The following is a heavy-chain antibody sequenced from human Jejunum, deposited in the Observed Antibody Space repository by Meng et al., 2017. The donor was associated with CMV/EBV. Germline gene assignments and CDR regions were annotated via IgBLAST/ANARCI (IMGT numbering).Heavy chain of an antibody. J-gene: IGHJ4*02. Sequence: SGGSIHSGDYYWSWIRQPPGKGLECMGYTYYSGATYTSPSLRGRLKISIDTSKNQFSLELRSVTAADTAVYYCVRDNGVTGTTDYWGQGTLVTVSS. CDR2: TYYSGAT. CDR1: GGSIHSGDYY. CDR3: VRDNGVTGTTDY. D-gene: IGHD1/OR15-1a*01. V-gene: IGHV4-30-4*01.